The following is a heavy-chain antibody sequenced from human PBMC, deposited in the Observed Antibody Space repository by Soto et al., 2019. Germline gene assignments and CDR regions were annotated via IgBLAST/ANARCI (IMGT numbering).Heavy chain of an antibody. CDR1: GYTFTSYG. V-gene: IGHV1-18*01. Sequence: QVQLVQSGAEVKKPGASVKVSCKASGYTFTSYGISWVRQAPGQGLEWMGWISAYNGNTNYAQKLQGRVTMTTDTTTSTAYMELRSLRSDDTAVYYCASLMAPGIAVAGTSFDYWGQGTLVTVSS. J-gene: IGHJ4*02. CDR3: ASLMAPGIAVAGTSFDY. D-gene: IGHD6-19*01. CDR2: ISAYNGNT.